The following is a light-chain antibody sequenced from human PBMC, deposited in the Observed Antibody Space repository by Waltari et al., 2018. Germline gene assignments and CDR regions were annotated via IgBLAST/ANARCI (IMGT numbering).Light chain of an antibody. CDR2: SAS. CDR1: ESISND. V-gene: IGKV1-39*01. CDR3: QQSYNTPFT. J-gene: IGKJ2*01. Sequence: DIQMTQSPFYLSSSLGDRVTITCRAIESISNDVNWYQQKPGRAPKVLIYSASSLQSGVPSRFSGSGSGTDFTLTISSLQPEDSATYYCQQSYNTPFTFGQGTKLEIK.